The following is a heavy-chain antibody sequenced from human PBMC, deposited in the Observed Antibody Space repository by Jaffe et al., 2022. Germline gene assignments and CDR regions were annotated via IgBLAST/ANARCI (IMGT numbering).Heavy chain of an antibody. Sequence: QVQLVESGGGVVQPGGSLRLSCAASGFTFSSYGMHWVRQAPGKGLEWVAFIRYDGSNKYYADSVKGRFTISRDNSKNTLYLQMNSLRAEDTAVYYCAKDGHDWAYYDILTGYYGLGPFDYWGQGTLVTVSS. CDR2: IRYDGSNK. CDR3: AKDGHDWAYYDILTGYYGLGPFDY. CDR1: GFTFSSYG. D-gene: IGHD3-9*01. V-gene: IGHV3-30*02. J-gene: IGHJ4*02.